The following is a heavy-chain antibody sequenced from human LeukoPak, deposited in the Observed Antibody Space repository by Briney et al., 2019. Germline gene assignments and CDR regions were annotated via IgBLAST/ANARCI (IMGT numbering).Heavy chain of an antibody. CDR1: GFTFSSYA. Sequence: GGSLRLSCAASGFTFSSYAMHWVRPAPGKGLEWVAVISYDGSNKYYADSVKGRFTISRDNSKNTLYLQMNSLRAEDTAVYYCARVSYSSGWESFGAFDIWAHGTMVTVSS. CDR2: ISYDGSNK. V-gene: IGHV3-30*04. D-gene: IGHD6-19*01. CDR3: ARVSYSSGWESFGAFDI. J-gene: IGHJ3*02.